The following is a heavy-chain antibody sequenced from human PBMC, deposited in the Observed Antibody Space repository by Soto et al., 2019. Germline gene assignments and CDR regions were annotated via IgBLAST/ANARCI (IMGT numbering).Heavy chain of an antibody. V-gene: IGHV1-69*13. Sequence: SGKVGCKASGGTFSSYAISWVRQAPGQGLEWMGGIIPIFGTANYAQKFQGRVTITADESTSTAYMELSSLRSEDTAVYYCAAGYGDFYYYGMDVWGQGTTVTVSS. CDR1: GGTFSSYA. CDR3: AAGYGDFYYYGMDV. D-gene: IGHD4-17*01. CDR2: IIPIFGTA. J-gene: IGHJ6*02.